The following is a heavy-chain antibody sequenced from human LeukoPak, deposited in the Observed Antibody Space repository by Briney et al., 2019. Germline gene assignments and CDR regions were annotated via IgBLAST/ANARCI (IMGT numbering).Heavy chain of an antibody. Sequence: SETLSLTCNVSGGSISSNTYFWGWIRRPPGKGLEWIGSIRYSGSTYYNPSLKSRVTISVDTSSNQFSLRLTSLTAADTAVYYCATSDTVPTYNWFDPWGLGTLVTVS. CDR3: ATSDTVPTYNWFDP. J-gene: IGHJ5*02. CDR1: GGSISSNTYF. V-gene: IGHV4-39*01. D-gene: IGHD4-17*01. CDR2: IRYSGST.